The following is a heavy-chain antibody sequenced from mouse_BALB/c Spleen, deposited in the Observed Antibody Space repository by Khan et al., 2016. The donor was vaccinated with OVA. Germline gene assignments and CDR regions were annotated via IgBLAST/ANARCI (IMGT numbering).Heavy chain of an antibody. V-gene: IGHV1-20*02. J-gene: IGHJ2*01. Sequence: EVQLQQSGPELVKPGASVKISCKASGYSFTGYFMNWVMQSHGKSLEWIGRINPHIGETFYNPKFKGKATLTADESSSTAHMELRNLASEDTAVYYCARIYGSDFDYWGQGTTLTVSS. CDR3: ARIYGSDFDY. CDR1: GYSFTGYF. D-gene: IGHD1-1*01. CDR2: INPHIGET.